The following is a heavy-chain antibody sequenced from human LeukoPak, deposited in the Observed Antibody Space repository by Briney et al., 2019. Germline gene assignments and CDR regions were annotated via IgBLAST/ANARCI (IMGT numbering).Heavy chain of an antibody. V-gene: IGHV1-24*01. Sequence: ASVKVSCKVSGYTLTELSMHWVRQAPGKGLEWMGGFDPEDGETIYAQKFQGRVTMTEDTSTDTAYMELSSLRSEDTAVYYCARVHYYDSSGYYWHYYYYMDVWGKGTTVTISS. CDR1: GYTLTELS. CDR3: ARVHYYDSSGYYWHYYYYMDV. CDR2: FDPEDGET. J-gene: IGHJ6*03. D-gene: IGHD3-22*01.